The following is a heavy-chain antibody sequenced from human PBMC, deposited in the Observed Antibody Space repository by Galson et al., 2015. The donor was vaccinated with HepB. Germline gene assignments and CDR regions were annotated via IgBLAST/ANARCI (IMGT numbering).Heavy chain of an antibody. CDR3: ARVWGYGSGSYYFDY. CDR2: IKQDGSEK. D-gene: IGHD3-10*01. J-gene: IGHJ4*02. V-gene: IGHV3-7*03. CDR1: GFTFSSYW. Sequence: SLRLSCAASGFTFSSYWMSWVRQAPGKGLEWVANIKQDGSEKYYVDSVKGRFTISRDNAKNSQYLQMNSLRAEDTAVYYCARVWGYGSGSYYFDYWGQGALVTVSS.